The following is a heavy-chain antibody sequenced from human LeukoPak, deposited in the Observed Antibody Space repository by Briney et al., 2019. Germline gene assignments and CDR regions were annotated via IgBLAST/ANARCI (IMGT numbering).Heavy chain of an antibody. J-gene: IGHJ4*02. CDR2: IIPNIGTT. V-gene: IGHV1-69*05. CDR3: AREGATIHAGLHN. Sequence: SVKVSCKASGDTLNNYAFSWVRQAPGQGLEWMGGIIPNIGTTNYAQKFQGRVAITTDESTSTVYMELSSLRSEDTAVYYCAREGATIHAGLHNWGQGTLVTVSS. CDR1: GDTLNNYA. D-gene: IGHD1-26*01.